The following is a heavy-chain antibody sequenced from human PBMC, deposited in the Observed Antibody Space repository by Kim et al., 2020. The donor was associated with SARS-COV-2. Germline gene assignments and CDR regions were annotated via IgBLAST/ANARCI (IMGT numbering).Heavy chain of an antibody. J-gene: IGHJ4*02. D-gene: IGHD2-21*01. Sequence: APSVKGRFTISRDDSSNTAYLQMNSLRIEDTAVYYCARRGGDRRPDPNIDYWGQGTQVTVSS. V-gene: IGHV3-73*01. CDR3: ARRGGDRRPDPNIDY.